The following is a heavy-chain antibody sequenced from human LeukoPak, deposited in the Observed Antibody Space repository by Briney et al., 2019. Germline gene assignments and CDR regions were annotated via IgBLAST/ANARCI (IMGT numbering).Heavy chain of an antibody. CDR3: ARLSQTPDYYSSGGYYYLGY. CDR1: RYTFSSYD. J-gene: IGHJ4*02. V-gene: IGHV1-8*01. D-gene: IGHD3-22*01. CDR2: MNPNTGRT. Sequence: ASVKVSCKASRYTFSSYDINWVREAAGQGLEWMGWMNPNTGRTGFAQKFQGRLTMTRDTSISTAYMGLSSLRSEDTAVYYCARLSQTPDYYSSGGYYYLGYWGQGTPVTVSS.